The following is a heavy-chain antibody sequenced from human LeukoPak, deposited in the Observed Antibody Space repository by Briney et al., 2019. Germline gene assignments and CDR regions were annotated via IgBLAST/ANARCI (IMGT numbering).Heavy chain of an antibody. CDR1: VGSYSGYY. J-gene: IGHJ4*02. V-gene: IGHV4-34*01. Sequence: AAVPMSLNCAVYVGSYSGYYWRRIHQPPGKGLSCIGEINHSGGTNYNPSLKSRVTISVDTSKNQFSLRLSSVTAADTAVYYCARVNDPYYINGFDYWGQGTLVTVS. CDR3: ARVNDPYYINGFDY. CDR2: INHSGGT. D-gene: IGHD2/OR15-2a*01.